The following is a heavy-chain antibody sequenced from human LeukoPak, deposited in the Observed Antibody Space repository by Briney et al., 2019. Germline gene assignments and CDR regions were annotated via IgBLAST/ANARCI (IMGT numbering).Heavy chain of an antibody. CDR3: TREEV. Sequence: GGSLRLSCGGSGFTFSDYWMSWVRQTPGRGLEWVANIKPDGGERYYVDSVKARFTISRDNAKNSLFLQMNNLRAEDTAVYYCTREEVWGQGTTVTVS. CDR1: GFTFSDYW. CDR2: IKPDGGER. V-gene: IGHV3-7*01. J-gene: IGHJ6*02.